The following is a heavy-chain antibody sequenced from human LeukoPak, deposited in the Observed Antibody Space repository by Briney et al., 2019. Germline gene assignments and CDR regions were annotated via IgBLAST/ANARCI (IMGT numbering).Heavy chain of an antibody. CDR3: AREVGDYYDSSGSFDY. D-gene: IGHD3-22*01. Sequence: GGSLRLSCAASGSSFSRYWMHWVRQAPGKGLVWVSRINSDGRRTSHADSVRGRFTISGDNAKNTVYLQMNSLRTEDTAVYYCAREVGDYYDSSGSFDYWGQGTLVTVPS. CDR2: INSDGRRT. CDR1: GSSFSRYW. J-gene: IGHJ4*02. V-gene: IGHV3-74*01.